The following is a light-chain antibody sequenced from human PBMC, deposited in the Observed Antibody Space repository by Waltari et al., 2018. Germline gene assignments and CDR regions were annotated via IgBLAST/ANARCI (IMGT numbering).Light chain of an antibody. Sequence: QAVLTQPPSGSGAPGQTVSISCSGSSYNIGDAYVQWYQQVPAPPPKLLIYENNKRPSGISDRFSGSQSGTSGSLTITGLQSEDEADYYCQSYDRGLSALFGGGTRLTVL. CDR2: ENN. CDR1: SYNIGDAY. V-gene: IGLV1-40*01. J-gene: IGLJ2*01. CDR3: QSYDRGLSAL.